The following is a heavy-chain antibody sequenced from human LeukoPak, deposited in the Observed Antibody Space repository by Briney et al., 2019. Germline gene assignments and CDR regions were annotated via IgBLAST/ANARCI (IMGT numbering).Heavy chain of an antibody. Sequence: SETLSLTCTVSGGSISSGDYYWSWIRQPPGKGLEWIGYIYYSGNTYYNPSLKSRVTISVDTSKNQFSLKLSSVTAADTAVYYCASYGVVAATQVVPDVMFDPWGQGTLVTVSS. CDR2: IYYSGNT. J-gene: IGHJ5*02. CDR1: GGSISSGDYY. D-gene: IGHD2-15*01. V-gene: IGHV4-30-4*01. CDR3: ASYGVVAATQVVPDVMFDP.